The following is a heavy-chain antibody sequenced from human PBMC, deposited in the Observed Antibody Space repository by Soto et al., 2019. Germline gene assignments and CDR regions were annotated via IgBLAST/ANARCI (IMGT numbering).Heavy chain of an antibody. CDR2: ISHSGST. J-gene: IGHJ3*02. CDR3: ARGHYYDSSGYNTGDAFDI. V-gene: IGHV4-30-2*01. D-gene: IGHD3-22*01. Sequence: QLQLQESGSGLVKPSQTLSLTCAVSGASISSGGHSWSWIRQPPGKGLEWMGYISHSGSTYYKPSLRSRVTISVDRSKNQFSLKLSSVTAADTAVYYCARGHYYDSSGYNTGDAFDIWGQGSMVTVSS. CDR1: GASISSGGHS.